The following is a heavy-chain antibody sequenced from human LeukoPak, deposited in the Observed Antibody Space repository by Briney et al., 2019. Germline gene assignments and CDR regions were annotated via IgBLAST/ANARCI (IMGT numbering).Heavy chain of an antibody. D-gene: IGHD3-22*01. Sequence: SETLSLTCTVSGGSISNYYWSWIRQPPGKGLEWIGYIDYTGSTKYNPSLKSRVTMSVDTSKNQFSLKLSSVTAADTAVYHCARGVGYYDSSGYYWGQGTLVTVSS. J-gene: IGHJ4*02. CDR3: ARGVGYYDSSGYY. CDR2: IDYTGST. V-gene: IGHV4-59*01. CDR1: GGSISNYY.